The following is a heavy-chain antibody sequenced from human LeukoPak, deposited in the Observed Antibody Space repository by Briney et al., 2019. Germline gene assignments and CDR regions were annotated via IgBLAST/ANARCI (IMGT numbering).Heavy chain of an antibody. CDR3: ATHSGGY. D-gene: IGHD3-16*01. CDR2: IYSDGNT. Sequence: GGSLRLSCAASGFTVSSNYMTWVRQAPGKGLEWVSVIYSDGNTYYADSVKGRFTISRDISKNTLYLQMNSLRAEDTAIYYCATHSGGYWGQGTLVTVSS. CDR1: GFTVSSNY. V-gene: IGHV3-66*01. J-gene: IGHJ4*02.